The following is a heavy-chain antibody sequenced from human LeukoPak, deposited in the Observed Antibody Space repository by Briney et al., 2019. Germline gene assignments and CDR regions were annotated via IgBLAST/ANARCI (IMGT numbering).Heavy chain of an antibody. CDR3: AADRGSGSYSLSQYFDY. V-gene: IGHV3-66*01. CDR1: GFTVSSNY. J-gene: IGHJ4*02. Sequence: PGGSLRLSFAASGFTVSSNYMSWVRQAPGKGLEWVSVIYSGGSTYYADSVKGRFTISRDNSKNTLYLQMNSLRAEDTAVYYCAADRGSGSYSLSQYFDYWGQGTLVTVSS. CDR2: IYSGGST. D-gene: IGHD3-10*01.